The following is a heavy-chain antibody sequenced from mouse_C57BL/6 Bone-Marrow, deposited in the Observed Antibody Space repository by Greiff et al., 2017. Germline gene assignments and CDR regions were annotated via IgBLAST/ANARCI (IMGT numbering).Heavy chain of an antibody. Sequence: EVQLQQSGPELVKPGASVKMSCKASGYTFTDYYMNWVKQSHGKSLEWIGVINPYNGGTSYNQKFKGKATLTVDKSSSTAYMELNSLTSEDSAVYYCARDYWGQGTTLTVSS. CDR3: ARDY. J-gene: IGHJ2*01. CDR2: INPYNGGT. CDR1: GYTFTDYY. V-gene: IGHV1-19*01.